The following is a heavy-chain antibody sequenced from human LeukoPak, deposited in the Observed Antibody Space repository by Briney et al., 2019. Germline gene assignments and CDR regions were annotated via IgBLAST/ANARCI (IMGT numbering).Heavy chain of an antibody. D-gene: IGHD3-22*01. J-gene: IGHJ1*01. CDR2: ICTSGST. Sequence: PSETLSLTCTVSGGSISSYYWSWIRQPAGKGLEWIGRICTSGSTNYNPSLKSRVTMSVDTSKNQFSLKLSSVTAADTAVYYCARRHPTYYYDTSYFQHWGQGTLVTVSS. CDR3: ARRHPTYYYDTSYFQH. CDR1: GGSISSYY. V-gene: IGHV4-4*07.